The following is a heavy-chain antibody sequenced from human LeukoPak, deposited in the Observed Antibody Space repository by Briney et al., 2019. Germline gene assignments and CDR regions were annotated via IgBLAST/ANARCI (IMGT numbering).Heavy chain of an antibody. J-gene: IGHJ6*04. V-gene: IGHV5-10-1*01. CDR2: IDPRDSYT. Sequence: GESLKISCKGSGYSFTSYWISWVRQMPGKGLEWMGRIDPRDSYTNYSPSFQGHVTISADKSISTAYLQWSSLKASDTAMYYCASPLSGLRGYGMDVWGKGTTVTVSS. CDR1: GYSFTSYW. D-gene: IGHD2-15*01. CDR3: ASPLSGLRGYGMDV.